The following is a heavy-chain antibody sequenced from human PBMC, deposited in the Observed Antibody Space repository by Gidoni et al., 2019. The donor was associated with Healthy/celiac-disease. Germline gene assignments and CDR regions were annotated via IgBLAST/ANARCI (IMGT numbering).Heavy chain of an antibody. V-gene: IGHV4-38-2*02. J-gene: IGHJ5*02. D-gene: IGHD1-26*01. Sequence: QVQLQQSGPGLVKSSDTLSLTCAVSGYSISSGYYWGWIRQPPGQGLEWIGSIYHSGSTYYNPSLKSRVTISVDTSKNQFSLKLSSVTAADTAVYYCARDLRPLGWFDPWGQGTLVTVSS. CDR2: IYHSGST. CDR3: ARDLRPLGWFDP. CDR1: GYSISSGYY.